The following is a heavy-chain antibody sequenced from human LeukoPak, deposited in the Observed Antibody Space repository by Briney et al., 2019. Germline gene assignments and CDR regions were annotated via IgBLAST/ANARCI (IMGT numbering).Heavy chain of an antibody. Sequence: ASVKVSCKASGFTLTSSAVQWVRQARGQRLEWIGWIVVGSNDTNYAQKFQKRVTIARDMSTNTAYVELSSLRSEDTAVYYCAAPYSSSWFDFWGRGTLVTVSS. J-gene: IGHJ4*02. CDR2: IVVGSNDT. V-gene: IGHV1-58*01. CDR1: GFTLTSSA. CDR3: AAPYSSSWFDF. D-gene: IGHD6-13*01.